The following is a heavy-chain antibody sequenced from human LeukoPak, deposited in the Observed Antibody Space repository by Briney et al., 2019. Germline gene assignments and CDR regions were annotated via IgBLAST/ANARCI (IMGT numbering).Heavy chain of an antibody. Sequence: GGSLRLSWAASGFTFSGSAMHWVRQASGKGLDWVGRIRSKANSYATAYAASVKGRFTISRDDSKNTAYLQMNSLKTEDTAVYYCTRREEMATIYYYYYYMDVWGKGTTVTVS. J-gene: IGHJ6*03. D-gene: IGHD5-24*01. CDR3: TRREEMATIYYYYYYMDV. V-gene: IGHV3-73*01. CDR2: IRSKANSYAT. CDR1: GFTFSGSA.